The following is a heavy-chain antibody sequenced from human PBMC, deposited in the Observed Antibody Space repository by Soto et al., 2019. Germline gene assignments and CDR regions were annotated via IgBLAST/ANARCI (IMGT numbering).Heavy chain of an antibody. Sequence: SETLSLTCTVSGGSISNYYWSWIRQPPGKGLEWIGYIYFTGSTNYNPSLKSRVTISVDTSKIQFSLSLSSVTAADTAVYYCAREALGRALDYWGQGTLVTVSS. J-gene: IGHJ4*02. V-gene: IGHV4-59*01. CDR2: IYFTGST. CDR1: GGSISNYY. CDR3: AREALGRALDY.